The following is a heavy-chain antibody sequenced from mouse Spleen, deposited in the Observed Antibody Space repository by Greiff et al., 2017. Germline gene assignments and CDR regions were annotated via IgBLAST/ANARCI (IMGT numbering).Heavy chain of an antibody. CDR3: ARDYGSSPHWYFDV. D-gene: IGHD1-1*01. CDR2: IYPRSGNT. J-gene: IGHJ1*01. Sequence: VMLVESGAELARPGASVKLSCKASGYTFTSYGISWVKQRTGQGLEWIGEIYPRSGNTYYNEKFKGKATLTADKSSSTAYMELRSLTSEDSAVYFCARDYGSSPHWYFDVWGAGTTVTVSS. V-gene: IGHV1-81*01. CDR1: GYTFTSYG.